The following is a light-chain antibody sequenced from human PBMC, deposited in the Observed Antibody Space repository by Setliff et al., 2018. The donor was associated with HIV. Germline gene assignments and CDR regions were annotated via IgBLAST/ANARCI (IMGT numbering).Light chain of an antibody. CDR2: DVS. CDR1: SSDIGDLNY. V-gene: IGLV2-8*01. J-gene: IGLJ3*02. CDR3: SSYTASSTLV. Sequence: QSALTQPPSASGSPGQSVTISCTGTSSDIGDLNYVSWYQQHPGKAPKLMIYDVSQRPSGVSDRFSGSKSGITASLTISGLQPEDESDYYCSSYTASSTLVFGGGTKVTVL.